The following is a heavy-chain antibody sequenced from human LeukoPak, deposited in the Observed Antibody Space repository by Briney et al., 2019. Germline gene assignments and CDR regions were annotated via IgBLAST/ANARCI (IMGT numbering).Heavy chain of an antibody. CDR1: GGTFSGYA. D-gene: IGHD4-11*01. V-gene: IGHV1-69*04. CDR3: ASNTATTVLLDYYYGMDV. J-gene: IGHJ6*02. CDR2: IIPIFGIA. Sequence: SVKVSCKASGGTFSGYAISWVRQAPGQGLEWMGRIIPIFGIANYAQKFQGRVTITADKSTSTAYMELSSLRSEDTAVYYCASNTATTVLLDYYYGMDVWGQGTTVTVSS.